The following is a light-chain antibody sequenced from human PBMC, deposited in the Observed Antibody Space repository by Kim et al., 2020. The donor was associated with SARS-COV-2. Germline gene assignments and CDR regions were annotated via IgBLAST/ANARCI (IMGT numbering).Light chain of an antibody. CDR3: QVWDNTGDQPV. Sequence: APGKTARMTCGGNNMGTYSVHGYQQKPGQAPVLVISDDRDRPSGIPERFSGSNSGNRATLRISRVEAGDEADYYCQVWDNTGDQPVFGGGTKLTVL. J-gene: IGLJ3*02. CDR2: DDR. CDR1: NMGTYS. V-gene: IGLV3-21*03.